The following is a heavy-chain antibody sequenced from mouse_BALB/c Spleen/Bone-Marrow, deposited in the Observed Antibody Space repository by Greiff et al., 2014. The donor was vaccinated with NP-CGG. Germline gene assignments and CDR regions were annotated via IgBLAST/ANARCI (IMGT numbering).Heavy chain of an antibody. Sequence: VKLMESGAGLVKPGASVKLSCKVSGYTFTNYYVYWVKQRPGQGLEWIGEINPSNGVTNFNEKFVSKATLTVDSSSSTAYLHLSSLTSEDSAVYYCTRSGFYGYGSYFDVWGAGTTVTVSS. V-gene: IGHV1S81*02. CDR1: GYTFTNYY. CDR2: INPSNGVT. D-gene: IGHD1-2*01. CDR3: TRSGFYGYGSYFDV. J-gene: IGHJ1*01.